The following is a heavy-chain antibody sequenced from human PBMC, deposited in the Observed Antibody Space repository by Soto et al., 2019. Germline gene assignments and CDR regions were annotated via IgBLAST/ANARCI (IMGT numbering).Heavy chain of an antibody. Sequence: QVQLVESGGGVVQPGRSLRLSCAASGFTFSSYGMHWVRQAPGKGLEWVAVIWYDGSNKYYADSVKGRFTISRDNSKNTVYLQKNSLRGEDQAVYFCAREARITVFGVVMHNWFDPWGQGTLVTVSS. J-gene: IGHJ5*02. D-gene: IGHD3-3*01. CDR3: AREARITVFGVVMHNWFDP. CDR2: IWYDGSNK. CDR1: GFTFSSYG. V-gene: IGHV3-33*01.